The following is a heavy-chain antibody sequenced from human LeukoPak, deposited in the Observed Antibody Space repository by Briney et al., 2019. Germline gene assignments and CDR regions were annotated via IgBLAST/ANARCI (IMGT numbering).Heavy chain of an antibody. CDR1: GFTVSRNY. V-gene: IGHV3-53*01. D-gene: IGHD3-10*01. Sequence: PGGSLRLSCAASGFTVSRNYMSWVRQAPGKGLEWVSVIYSGGNTYYADFVKGRFTISRDNSKNTLYLQINSLTAEGTAVYYCANLPRGDYWGLGTLVTVSS. J-gene: IGHJ4*02. CDR3: ANLPRGDY. CDR2: IYSGGNT.